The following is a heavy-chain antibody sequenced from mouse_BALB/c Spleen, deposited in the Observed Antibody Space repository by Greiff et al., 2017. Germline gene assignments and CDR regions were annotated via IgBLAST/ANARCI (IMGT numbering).Heavy chain of an antibody. Sequence: EVMLVESGGGLVQPGGSRKLSCAASGFTFSSFGMHWVRQAPEKGLEWVAYISSGSSTIYYADTVKGRFTISRDNPKNTLFLQMARLRSEDTAMYDCARSHYGNYLYAMDYWGQGTSVTVSS. D-gene: IGHD2-1*01. V-gene: IGHV5-17*02. CDR2: ISSGSSTI. CDR1: GFTFSSFG. J-gene: IGHJ4*01. CDR3: ARSHYGNYLYAMDY.